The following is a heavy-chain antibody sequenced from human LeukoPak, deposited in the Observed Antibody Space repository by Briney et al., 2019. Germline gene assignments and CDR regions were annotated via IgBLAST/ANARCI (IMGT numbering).Heavy chain of an antibody. CDR1: GGSFSGYY. CDR3: ARAGTMVRGVIEFFDY. V-gene: IGHV4-59*01. J-gene: IGHJ4*02. Sequence: SETLSLTCAVYGGSFSGYYWSWIRQPPGKGLEWIGYIYYSGSTNYNPSLKSRVTISVDTSKNQFSLKLSSVTAADTAVYYCARAGTMVRGVIEFFDYWGQGTLVTVSS. D-gene: IGHD3-10*01. CDR2: IYYSGST.